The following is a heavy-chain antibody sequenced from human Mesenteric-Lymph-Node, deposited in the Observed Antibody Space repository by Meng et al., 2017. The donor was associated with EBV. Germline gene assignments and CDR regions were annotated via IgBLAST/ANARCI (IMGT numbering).Heavy chain of an antibody. CDR1: GGSISSSNL. D-gene: IGHD1-1*01. Sequence: QVQLRGSGPALVQPSGTLSLTGAVSGGSISSSNLWSWVRQPRGKGLEWIGEIFHSGSTNYNPSLRSRVTISVDKSKNQFSLRLTSVTAADTAVYHCARGYMWDNRFDPWGQGTLVTVSS. J-gene: IGHJ5*02. V-gene: IGHV4-4*02. CDR2: IFHSGST. CDR3: ARGYMWDNRFDP.